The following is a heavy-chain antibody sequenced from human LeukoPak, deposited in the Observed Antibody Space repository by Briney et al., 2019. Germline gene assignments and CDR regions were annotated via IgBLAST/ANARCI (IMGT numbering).Heavy chain of an antibody. Sequence: PSETLSLTCTVSGGSISSYYWSWIRQPPGKGLEWIGYIYYSGSTSFNPSLKSRVTISVDTSKNQFSLNLSSVTAADTAVYYCARDYSSNWYYGMDVWGQGTTVTVSS. CDR2: IYYSGST. J-gene: IGHJ6*02. CDR1: GGSISSYY. D-gene: IGHD6-13*01. CDR3: ARDYSSNWYYGMDV. V-gene: IGHV4-59*01.